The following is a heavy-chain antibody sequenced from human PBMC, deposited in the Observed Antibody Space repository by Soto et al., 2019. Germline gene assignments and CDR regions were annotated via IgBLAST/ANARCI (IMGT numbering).Heavy chain of an antibody. Sequence: EVQLVESGGGLVLPGGSLRLSCVGSAFSLKTYWMAWVRQAPGKGLECVANIRQYGDETFYVDSVKGRFTISRDNANNSVYLQMDNLRAEDTGVYYCATGGSGTYYLGPLDYWGQGIMVSVSS. D-gene: IGHD3-10*01. V-gene: IGHV3-7*01. CDR2: IRQYGDET. CDR3: ATGGSGTYYLGPLDY. CDR1: AFSLKTYW. J-gene: IGHJ4*02.